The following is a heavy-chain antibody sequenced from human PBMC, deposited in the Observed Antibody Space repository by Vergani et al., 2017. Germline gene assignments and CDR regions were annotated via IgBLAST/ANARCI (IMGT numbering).Heavy chain of an antibody. J-gene: IGHJ4*02. D-gene: IGHD2-2*02. CDR3: AGDVEPAAIDY. V-gene: IGHV3-48*04. Sequence: EVQLVESGGGLVQPGGSLRLSCAASGFTFTTYWMNWVRQAPGKGLEWVSYISSSGSTIYYADSVKGRFTISRDNAKNSLYLQMNSLRAEDTAVYYCAGDVEPAAIDYWGQGTLVTVSS. CDR1: GFTFTTYW. CDR2: ISSSGSTI.